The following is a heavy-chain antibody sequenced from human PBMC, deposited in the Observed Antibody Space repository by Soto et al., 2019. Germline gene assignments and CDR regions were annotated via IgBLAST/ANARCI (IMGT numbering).Heavy chain of an antibody. D-gene: IGHD4-17*01. CDR2: ISGSGGST. J-gene: IGHJ4*02. Sequence: EVQLLESGGGLVQPGGSLRLSCAASGFTFSSYAMSWVRQAPGKGLEWVSAISGSGGSTYYADSVKGRFTISRDNSKNTLNLKMNSLRAEDTAVYYCAKDLYYGDSRTYYFDYWGQGTLVTVSS. CDR1: GFTFSSYA. V-gene: IGHV3-23*01. CDR3: AKDLYYGDSRTYYFDY.